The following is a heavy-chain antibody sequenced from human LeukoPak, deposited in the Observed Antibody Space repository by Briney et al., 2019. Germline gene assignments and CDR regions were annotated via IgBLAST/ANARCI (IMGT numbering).Heavy chain of an antibody. Sequence: PSETLSLTCTVSGGSIGSSSYYWGWIRQPPGKGLEWIGYIYHSGSTYYNPSLKSRVTISVDRSKNQFSLKLSSVTAADTAVYYCARGRVHYYDSSGLDYWGQGTLVTVSS. CDR1: GGSIGSSSYY. CDR2: IYHSGST. V-gene: IGHV4-30-2*01. J-gene: IGHJ4*02. CDR3: ARGRVHYYDSSGLDY. D-gene: IGHD3-22*01.